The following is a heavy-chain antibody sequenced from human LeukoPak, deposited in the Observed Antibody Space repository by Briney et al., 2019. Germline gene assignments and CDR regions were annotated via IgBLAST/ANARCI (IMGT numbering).Heavy chain of an antibody. CDR3: ARGYCSSTSCQYYFDY. CDR1: GYTFTNYA. Sequence: ASVKVSCKGSGYTFTNYAIHWVRQAPGQRLEWLGWINAGNGHTKYSQKFLGRVTITRDTSATIAYMELTSLTSEDTAVYSCARGYCSSTSCQYYFDYWGQGTLVTVSS. J-gene: IGHJ4*02. CDR2: INAGNGHT. D-gene: IGHD2-2*01. V-gene: IGHV1-3*01.